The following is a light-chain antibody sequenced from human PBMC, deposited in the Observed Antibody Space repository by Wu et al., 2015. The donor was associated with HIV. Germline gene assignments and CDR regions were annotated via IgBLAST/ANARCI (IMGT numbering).Light chain of an antibody. Sequence: EIVMTQSPVTLSVSPGERATLSCRASQSIGSNLAWYQQRPGRAPRLLIYDVSTRATGIPARFSGSGSGTEFTLTISSLQSEDFAVYYCQQYNGWWTFGQGTKVEVK. CDR3: QQYNGWWT. CDR2: DVS. J-gene: IGKJ1*01. V-gene: IGKV3-15*01. CDR1: QSIGSN.